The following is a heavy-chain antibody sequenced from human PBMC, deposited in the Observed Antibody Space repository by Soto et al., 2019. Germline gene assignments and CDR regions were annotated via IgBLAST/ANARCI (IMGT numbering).Heavy chain of an antibody. V-gene: IGHV3-15*07. Sequence: SVSNVWMTWVRQAPGKGLEWVGRIKRETDGGTTDYAAPVKGRFTISRDDSKNTLYLQKNSLQTEDTAVYYCTTGVTIFGVVIQYYFDYWGQGTLVTVSS. CDR1: SVSNVW. D-gene: IGHD3-3*01. CDR2: IKRETDGGTT. J-gene: IGHJ4*02. CDR3: TTGVTIFGVVIQYYFDY.